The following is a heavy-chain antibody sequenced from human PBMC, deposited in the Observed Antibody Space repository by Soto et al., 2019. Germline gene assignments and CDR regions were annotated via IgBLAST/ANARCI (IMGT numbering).Heavy chain of an antibody. CDR3: AKIGDFDSTGNYHYFDH. CDR2: ISGSGYYI. CDR1: GFTFSSYS. D-gene: IGHD3-22*01. V-gene: IGHV3-21*01. J-gene: IGHJ4*02. Sequence: PGGSLRLSCVASGFTFSSYSMNWVRQAPGKGLEWVSSISGSGYYIYYRDSVKGRFTISRDNAKQSLYLQMNSLGAEDTAVYYCAKIGDFDSTGNYHYFDHWGQGALVTVSS.